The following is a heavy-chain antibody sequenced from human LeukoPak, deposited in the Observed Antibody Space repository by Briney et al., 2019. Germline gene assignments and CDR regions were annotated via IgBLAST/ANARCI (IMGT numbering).Heavy chain of an antibody. D-gene: IGHD6-13*01. J-gene: IGHJ4*02. CDR1: GFTFSSYA. CDR3: ARDWYSSNWYGNSFDY. V-gene: IGHV3-9*01. Sequence: GGSLRLSCAASGFTFSSYAMSWVRQAPGKGLEWVSGISWNSGSIGYADSVKGRFTISRDNAKNSLYLQMNSLRADDTALYYCARDWYSSNWYGNSFDYWGQGTLVTVSS. CDR2: ISWNSGSI.